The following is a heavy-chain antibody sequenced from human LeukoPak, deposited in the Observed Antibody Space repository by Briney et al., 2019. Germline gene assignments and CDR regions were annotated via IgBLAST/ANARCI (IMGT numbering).Heavy chain of an antibody. CDR2: IIPIFGTA. J-gene: IGHJ4*02. CDR1: GGTFSSYA. CDR3: ASLAVAGTFSDY. D-gene: IGHD6-19*01. Sequence: SVKVSCKASGGTFSSYAISWVRQAPGQGLEWMGGIIPIFGTANYAQKFQGRVTITRDTSASTAYMELSSLRSEDTAVYYCASLAVAGTFSDYWGQGTLVTVSS. V-gene: IGHV1-69*05.